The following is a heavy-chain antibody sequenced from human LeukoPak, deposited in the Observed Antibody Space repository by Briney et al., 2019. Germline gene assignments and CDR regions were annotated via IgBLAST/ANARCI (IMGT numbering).Heavy chain of an antibody. D-gene: IGHD3-3*01. CDR3: AREAVLRFLEWQRFRGGLDY. CDR1: GGTFSSYA. V-gene: IGHV1-69*13. Sequence: ASVKVSYKASGGTFSSYAISWVRQAPGQGLEWMGGIIPIFGTANYAQKFQGRVTITADESTSTAYMELSSLRSEDTAVYYCAREAVLRFLEWQRFRGGLDYWGQGTLVTVSS. J-gene: IGHJ4*02. CDR2: IIPIFGTA.